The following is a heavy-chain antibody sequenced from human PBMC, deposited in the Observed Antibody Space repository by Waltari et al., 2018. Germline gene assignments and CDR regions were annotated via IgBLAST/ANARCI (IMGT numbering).Heavy chain of an antibody. CDR2: IKQDGSEK. CDR3: ARDTRRVGDPATFDY. J-gene: IGHJ4*02. Sequence: EVQLVESGGGLVQPGGSLRLSCAASGFTFSSYWMSWVRQAPGKGLEWVANIKQDGSEKYDVDCGKGRVTISRDNAKNSLYLQMNRLRAEDTAVYYCARDTRRVGDPATFDYWGQGTLVTVSS. CDR1: GFTFSSYW. D-gene: IGHD3-10*01. V-gene: IGHV3-7*01.